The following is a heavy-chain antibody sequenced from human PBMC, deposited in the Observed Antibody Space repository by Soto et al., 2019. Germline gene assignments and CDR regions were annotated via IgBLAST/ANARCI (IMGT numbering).Heavy chain of an antibody. CDR1: GFTFSNHG. Sequence: QVQLVESGGGVVQPGGSLRLSCAASGFTFSNHGMHWVRQAPGKGLEWVAVIWYDGSNKYYADSVKGRFTTSRDNSENTWSQQMDGRGGGDRGVFYWAGSAEGGGGGGGDCWGQGTLVTVSS. D-gene: IGHD6-25*01. J-gene: IGHJ4*02. CDR3: AGSAEGGGGGGGDC. V-gene: IGHV3-33*01. CDR2: IWYDGSNK.